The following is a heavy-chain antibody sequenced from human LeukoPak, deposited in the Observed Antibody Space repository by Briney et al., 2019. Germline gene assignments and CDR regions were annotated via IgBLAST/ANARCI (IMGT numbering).Heavy chain of an antibody. CDR2: ISSSSSYI. V-gene: IGHV3-21*01. CDR1: GFTFSSYS. D-gene: IGHD6-13*01. Sequence: PGGSLGLSCAASGFTFSSYSMNWVRQAPGKGLEWVSSISSSSSYIYYADSVKGRFTISRDNAKNSLYLQMNSLRAEDTAVYYCARDGESSSWYNYFDYWGQGTLVTVSS. CDR3: ARDGESSSWYNYFDY. J-gene: IGHJ4*02.